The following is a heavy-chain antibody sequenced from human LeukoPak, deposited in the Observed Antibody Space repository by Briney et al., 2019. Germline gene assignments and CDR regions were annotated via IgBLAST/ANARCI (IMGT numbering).Heavy chain of an antibody. D-gene: IGHD3-10*01. Sequence: GGSLRLSCAASGFIFSNYFMSWVRQTPGKGLVWVSRINSDGSSTSYADSVKGRFTISRDNAKNTLYLQMNSLRAEDTAVYYCARSEGNYYYYYGMDVWGQGTTVTVSS. J-gene: IGHJ6*02. CDR1: GFIFSNYF. V-gene: IGHV3-74*01. CDR2: INSDGSST. CDR3: ARSEGNYYYYYGMDV.